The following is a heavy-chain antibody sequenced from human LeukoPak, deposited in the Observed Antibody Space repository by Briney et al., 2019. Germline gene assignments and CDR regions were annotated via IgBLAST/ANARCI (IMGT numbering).Heavy chain of an antibody. CDR2: ISGRDGST. V-gene: IGHV3-23*01. D-gene: IGHD6-13*01. J-gene: IGHJ3*02. Sequence: GGSLRLSCAASGFTFNGYGMHWVRQAPGKGLEWVSAISGRDGSTYYADSVKGRLTISRDNSKNTLYLQMNSLRAEDTAVYYCARGVRVSFDIWGRGTMVTVSS. CDR3: ARGVRVSFDI. CDR1: GFTFNGYG.